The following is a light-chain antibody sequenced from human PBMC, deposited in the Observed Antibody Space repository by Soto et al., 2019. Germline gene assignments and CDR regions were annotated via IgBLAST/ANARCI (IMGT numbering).Light chain of an antibody. J-gene: IGKJ1*01. CDR1: QSVSSN. V-gene: IGKV3-15*01. CDR2: GAS. CDR3: QQYNDWPRT. Sequence: DIVMTQSPATLSVSPGERATLSCRASQSVSSNLAWYQQKRGQAPRLLMFGASTRATGIPVRFSGSGSGTEFTLIISSLQSEEFAGYYCQQYNDWPRTFGQGTKVEIK.